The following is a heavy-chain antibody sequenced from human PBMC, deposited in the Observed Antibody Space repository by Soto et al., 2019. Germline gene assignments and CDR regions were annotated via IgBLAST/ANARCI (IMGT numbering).Heavy chain of an antibody. V-gene: IGHV4-30-4*01. CDR3: ARASMLGAFDI. CDR2: IYYSGST. Sequence: SETLSLTCTVSGGSISSGDYYWSWIRQPPGKGLEWIGYIYYSGSTYYNPSLKSRVTISVDTSKNQFSLKLSPVTAADTAVYYCARASMLGAFDIWGQGTMVTVSS. J-gene: IGHJ3*02. CDR1: GGSISSGDYY. D-gene: IGHD2-8*01.